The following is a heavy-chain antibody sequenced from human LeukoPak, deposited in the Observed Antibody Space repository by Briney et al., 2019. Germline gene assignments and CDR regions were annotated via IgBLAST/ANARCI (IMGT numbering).Heavy chain of an antibody. CDR3: ARGTLVVVAATQNWFDP. V-gene: IGHV1-46*01. J-gene: IGHJ5*02. CDR2: INPSGGST. Sequence: GASVKVSCKASGYTFTSYYMHWVRQAPGQGLEWMGIINPSGGSTSYAQKFQGRVTMTRDTSTSTVYMELSSLRSEDTAVYYCARGTLVVVAATQNWFDPWGQGTLVTVFS. D-gene: IGHD2-15*01. CDR1: GYTFTSYY.